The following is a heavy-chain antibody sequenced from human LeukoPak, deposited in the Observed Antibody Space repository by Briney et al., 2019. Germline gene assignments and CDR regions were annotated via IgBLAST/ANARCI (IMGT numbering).Heavy chain of an antibody. CDR3: ARDHNGYYYYMDV. V-gene: IGHV1-2*02. CDR2: INPNSGGT. Sequence: GASVKVSCKASGYTFTGYYMHWVRQAPGQGLEWMGWINPNSGGTNYAQKFQGRVTMTRDTSISTAYMELSRLRSDDTAVYYCARDHNGYYYYMDVWGKGTTVTVSS. CDR1: GYTFTGYY. D-gene: IGHD2-8*01. J-gene: IGHJ6*03.